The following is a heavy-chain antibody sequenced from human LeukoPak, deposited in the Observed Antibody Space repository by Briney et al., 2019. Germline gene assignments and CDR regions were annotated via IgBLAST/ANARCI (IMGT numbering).Heavy chain of an antibody. D-gene: IGHD3-10*01. CDR1: GGTXSSYA. J-gene: IGHJ5*02. CDR3: ARVTMVRGVIIHWFDP. V-gene: IGHV1-69*13. Sequence: SVKVSCKASGGTXSSYAISGVRQAPGQGLEWMEGIIPIFGTANYAQKFQGRVTITADESTSTAYMELSSLRSEDTAVYYCARVTMVRGVIIHWFDPWGQGTLVTVSS. CDR2: IIPIFGTA.